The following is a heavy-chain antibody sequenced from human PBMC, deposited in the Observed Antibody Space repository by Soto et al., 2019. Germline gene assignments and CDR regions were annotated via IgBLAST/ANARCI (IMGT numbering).Heavy chain of an antibody. V-gene: IGHV3-7*05. CDR2: IKQDGSEK. D-gene: IGHD5-18*01. CDR1: GFTFSSYW. J-gene: IGHJ6*02. Sequence: GGSLRLSCAASGFTFSSYWMSWVRQAPGKGLEWVANIKQDGSEKYYVDSVKGRFTISRDNGKNSLYLQMNSLRAEDTAVYYCARVAGSGYSLYYYYGMDVWGQGTTVTVSS. CDR3: ARVAGSGYSLYYYYGMDV.